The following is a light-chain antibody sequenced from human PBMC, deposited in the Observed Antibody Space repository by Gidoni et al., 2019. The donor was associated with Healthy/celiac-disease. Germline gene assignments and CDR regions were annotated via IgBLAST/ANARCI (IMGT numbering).Light chain of an antibody. CDR3: QQRSNWPPWT. Sequence: ELVLTQSPATLSLSPGESATLSCRASQSVSSYLAWYQQKPGQAPRLLIYDASNRATGIPARFSGSGSGTDFTLTISSLEPEDFAVDYCQQRSNWPPWTFGQGTKVEIK. V-gene: IGKV3-11*01. CDR1: QSVSSY. J-gene: IGKJ1*01. CDR2: DAS.